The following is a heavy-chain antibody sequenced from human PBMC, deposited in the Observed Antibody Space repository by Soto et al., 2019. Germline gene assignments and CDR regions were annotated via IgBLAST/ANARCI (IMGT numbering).Heavy chain of an antibody. Sequence: GGSLRLSCTASGFTFGDYAMNWFRQAPGKGLEWVGFIRSKAYGGTTEYAASVKGRFTISRDDSKSIAYLQMNSLKTEDTAVNYCSRDEPWNYYYYGLDVWGKGTTVTVSS. CDR1: GFTFGDYA. J-gene: IGHJ6*04. CDR3: SRDEPWNYYYYGLDV. V-gene: IGHV3-49*03. CDR2: IRSKAYGGTT. D-gene: IGHD1-1*01.